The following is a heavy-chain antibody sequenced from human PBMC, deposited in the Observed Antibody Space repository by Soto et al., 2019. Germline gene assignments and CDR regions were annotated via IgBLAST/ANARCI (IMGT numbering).Heavy chain of an antibody. Sequence: EVQLLESGGGLVQPGGSLRLSCEASGLPFSSYAMSWVRQAPGKGREGVSAISGSGGSTYYADSVKGRFTISRDNSKNTLYLQMNSLRAEDTAVYYCAKVDTAMADYYYGMDVWGQGTTVTVSS. J-gene: IGHJ6*02. CDR1: GLPFSSYA. CDR2: ISGSGGST. V-gene: IGHV3-23*01. D-gene: IGHD5-18*01. CDR3: AKVDTAMADYYYGMDV.